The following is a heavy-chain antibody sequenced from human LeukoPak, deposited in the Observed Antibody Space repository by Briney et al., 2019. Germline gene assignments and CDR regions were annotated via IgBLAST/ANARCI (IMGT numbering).Heavy chain of an antibody. J-gene: IGHJ4*02. Sequence: GGSLRLSCAASGVTFSNYEMNWVRQVPGKGLEWLSYISSSGSTIYYADSVKGRFTISRDNAKNSLYLQMNRLRAEDTAVYYCARERQLERLAFGKEGSAFDYWGQGTLVTVSS. V-gene: IGHV3-48*03. CDR2: ISSSGSTI. CDR3: ARERQLERLAFGKEGSAFDY. D-gene: IGHD1-1*01. CDR1: GVTFSNYE.